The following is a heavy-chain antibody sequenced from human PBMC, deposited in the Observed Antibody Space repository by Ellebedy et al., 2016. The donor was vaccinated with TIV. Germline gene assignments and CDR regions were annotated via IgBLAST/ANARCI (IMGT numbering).Heavy chain of an antibody. J-gene: IGHJ4*02. CDR2: IYTSGST. V-gene: IGHV4-4*07. Sequence: GSLRLXXTVSGGSISSYYWSWIRQPAGKGLEWIGRIYTSGSTNYNPSLKSRVSMSVDTSKNQFSLKLTSVTAADTAVYYCARESPLLEVATNKPFDYWGQGTLVTVSS. D-gene: IGHD5-12*01. CDR1: GGSISSYY. CDR3: ARESPLLEVATNKPFDY.